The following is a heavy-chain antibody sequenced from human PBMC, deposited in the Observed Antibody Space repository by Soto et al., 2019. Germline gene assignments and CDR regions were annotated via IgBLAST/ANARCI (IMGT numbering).Heavy chain of an antibody. CDR3: ASAARYYYYYGMDV. CDR1: GFTFSSYA. J-gene: IGHJ6*02. V-gene: IGHV3-23*01. Sequence: EVQLLESGGGLVQPGGSLRLSCAASGFTFSSYAMSWVRQAPGKGLEWVSAISGSGGSTYYADSVKGRFTISRDNSKNKQYVKMNTLRAEDTDVYFCASAARYYYYYGMDVWGQGTTVTVS. D-gene: IGHD1-20*01. CDR2: ISGSGGST.